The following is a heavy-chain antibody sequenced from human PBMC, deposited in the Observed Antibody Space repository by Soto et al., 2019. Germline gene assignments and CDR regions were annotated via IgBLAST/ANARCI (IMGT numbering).Heavy chain of an antibody. J-gene: IGHJ6*02. CDR2: INPSGGST. V-gene: IGHV1-46*03. Sequence: ASVKVSCKASGYTFTSYYMHWVRQAPGQGLEWMGIINPSGGSTSYAQKFQGRVTMTRDTSTSTVYMELSSLRSEDTAVYYCARQHGAGSPYYCAMDVWGQGTTVTVSS. CDR1: GYTFTSYY. CDR3: ARQHGAGSPYYCAMDV. D-gene: IGHD1-1*01.